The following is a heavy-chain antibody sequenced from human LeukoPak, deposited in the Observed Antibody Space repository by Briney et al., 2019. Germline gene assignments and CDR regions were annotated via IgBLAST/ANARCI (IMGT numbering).Heavy chain of an antibody. CDR1: GFTLSSYA. J-gene: IGHJ6*02. Sequence: PGGSLRLSCAASGFTLSSYAMSWVRQAPGKGLEWVSAISGSGGRTYYADSVKGRLTISRDNSKNTLYLQMNSLRADDTAVYYCAKGNPSSGWYIGMDVWGQGTTVTVSS. CDR2: ISGSGGRT. CDR3: AKGNPSSGWYIGMDV. D-gene: IGHD6-19*01. V-gene: IGHV3-23*01.